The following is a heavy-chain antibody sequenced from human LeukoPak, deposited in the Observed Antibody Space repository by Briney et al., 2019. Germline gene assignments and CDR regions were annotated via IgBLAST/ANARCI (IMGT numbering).Heavy chain of an antibody. V-gene: IGHV3-30*02. CDR2: IRYDGSNK. Sequence: PGGSLRLSCAASGFTFSSYGMHWVRRAPGKGLEWVAFIRYDGSNKYYAVSVKGRFTISRDNSKNTLYLQMNSLRAEDTAVYYCARRQLVRSSDAFDIWGQGTMVTVSS. CDR3: ARRQLVRSSDAFDI. J-gene: IGHJ3*02. CDR1: GFTFSSYG. D-gene: IGHD6-13*01.